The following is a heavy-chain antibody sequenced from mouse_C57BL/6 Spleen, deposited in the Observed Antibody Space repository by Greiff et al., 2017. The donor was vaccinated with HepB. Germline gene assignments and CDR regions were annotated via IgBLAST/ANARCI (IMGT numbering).Heavy chain of an antibody. D-gene: IGHD1-1*01. CDR3: ARSGSSNAMDY. Sequence: VQLQQSGPELVKPGASVKISCKASGYTFTDYYMNWVKQSHGKSLEWIGDINPNNGGTSYNQKFKGKATLTVDKSSSTAYMELRSLTSEDSAVYYCARSGSSNAMDYWGQGTSVTVSS. J-gene: IGHJ4*01. V-gene: IGHV1-26*01. CDR1: GYTFTDYY. CDR2: INPNNGGT.